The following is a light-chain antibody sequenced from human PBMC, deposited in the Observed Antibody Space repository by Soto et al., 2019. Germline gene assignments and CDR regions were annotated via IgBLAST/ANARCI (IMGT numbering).Light chain of an antibody. CDR2: DVT. J-gene: IGLJ3*02. CDR1: SSDVGAYEF. CDR3: CSYAGRYTWV. Sequence: QSALTQPRSVSGSPGQSATISCTGTSSDVGAYEFVSWYQQHPGKAPKLMIYDVTKRPSGVPDRFSGSKSGNTASLTISGLQAEDEADYYCCSYAGRYTWVFGGGTKVTVL. V-gene: IGLV2-11*01.